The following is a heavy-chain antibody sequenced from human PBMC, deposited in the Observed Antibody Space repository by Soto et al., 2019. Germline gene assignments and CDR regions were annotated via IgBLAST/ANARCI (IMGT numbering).Heavy chain of an antibody. D-gene: IGHD1-26*01. CDR3: AMSVGSYASYYFDY. J-gene: IGHJ4*02. CDR2: IIPIFGTA. V-gene: IGHV1-69*13. CDR1: GGTFSSYA. Sequence: GASVKVSCKASGGTFSSYAISWVRQAPGQGLEWMGGIIPIFGTANYAQKFQGRVTITADESTSTAYMELSSLRSEDTAVYYCAMSVGSYASYYFDYWGQGTLVTVSS.